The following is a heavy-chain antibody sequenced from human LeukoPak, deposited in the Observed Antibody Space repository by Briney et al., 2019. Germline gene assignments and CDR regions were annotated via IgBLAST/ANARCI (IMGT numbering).Heavy chain of an antibody. CDR1: GGSIKSNNW. CDR2: IYHSGST. V-gene: IGHV4-4*02. Sequence: PSETLSLTCAVSGGSIKSNNWWSWVRQPPGKGLEWIGEIYHSGSTNYNPSLESRVTVSVDKSKNQFSLDLSSVTAADTAVYYCARGEDLWGQGTLVTVSS. J-gene: IGHJ5*02. CDR3: ARGEDL.